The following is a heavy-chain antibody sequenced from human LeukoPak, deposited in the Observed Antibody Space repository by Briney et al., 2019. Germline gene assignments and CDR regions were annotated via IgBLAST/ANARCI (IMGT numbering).Heavy chain of an antibody. CDR3: ARHLRAAAFNWFDP. J-gene: IGHJ5*02. CDR2: IYYSGST. V-gene: IGHV4-31*03. D-gene: IGHD6-13*01. CDR1: GGSISSGGYY. Sequence: SETLSLTCTVSGGSISSGGYYWSWIRQHPGKGLEWIGYIYYSGSTYYNPSLKSRVTISVDTSKNQFSLRLSSVTAADTAVYYCARHLRAAAFNWFDPWGQGTLVTVSS.